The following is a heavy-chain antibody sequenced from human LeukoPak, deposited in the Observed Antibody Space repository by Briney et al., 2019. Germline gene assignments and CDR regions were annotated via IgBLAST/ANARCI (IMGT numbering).Heavy chain of an antibody. V-gene: IGHV3-74*01. D-gene: IGHD6-25*01. J-gene: IGHJ4*02. CDR1: GFTFSSYW. CDR3: AREPALPDYFDY. Sequence: PGGSLRLSCAASGFTFSSYWMHGVRQAPGKGLVWVSRINSDGSSTSYADSVKGRFTISRDNAKNTLYLQMNSLTAEYTAVYYCAREPALPDYFDYWGQGALVTVSS. CDR2: INSDGSST.